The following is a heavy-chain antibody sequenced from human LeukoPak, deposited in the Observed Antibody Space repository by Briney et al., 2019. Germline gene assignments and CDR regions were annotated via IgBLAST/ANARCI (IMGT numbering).Heavy chain of an antibody. Sequence: SETLSLTCTVSGGSISSYYWSWIRQPPGKGLEWIGYIYYSGSTNYNPSLKSRVTISVDTSKNQFSLKLSSVTAADTAVYYCAREGGNSYGYGYWGQGTLVTVSS. CDR2: IYYSGST. CDR3: AREGGNSYGYGY. J-gene: IGHJ4*02. D-gene: IGHD5-18*01. V-gene: IGHV4-59*01. CDR1: GGSISSYY.